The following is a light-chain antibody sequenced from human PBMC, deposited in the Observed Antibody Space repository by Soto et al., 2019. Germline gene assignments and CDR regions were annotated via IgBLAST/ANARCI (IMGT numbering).Light chain of an antibody. V-gene: IGKV3-15*01. CDR2: GAS. CDR1: QSVSIN. J-gene: IGKJ5*01. Sequence: EIVMTQSPATLSVSTGERATLSCRASQSVSINLAWYQQKPGQAPRLLIYGASTRATGIPARFSGSGSGTDFTVTISSLEPEHFAVYYCQQRSNWPITFGQGTRLEIK. CDR3: QQRSNWPIT.